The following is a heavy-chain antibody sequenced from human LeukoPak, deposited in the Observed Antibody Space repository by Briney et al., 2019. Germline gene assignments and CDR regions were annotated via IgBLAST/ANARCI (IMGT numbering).Heavy chain of an antibody. CDR1: GYTFTSYY. CDR3: AREANLGQLRGGNWFDP. Sequence: ASVKVSCKASGYTFTSYYMHWVRQAPGQGLEWMGIINPSGGSTSYAQKFQGRVTMTRDTSTSTVYMELSSLGSEDTAVYYCAREANLGQLRGGNWFDPWGQGTLVTVSS. V-gene: IGHV1-46*01. CDR2: INPSGGST. J-gene: IGHJ5*02. D-gene: IGHD3-16*01.